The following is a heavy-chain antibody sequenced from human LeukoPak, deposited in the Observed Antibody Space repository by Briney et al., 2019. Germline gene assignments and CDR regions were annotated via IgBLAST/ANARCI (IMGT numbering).Heavy chain of an antibody. J-gene: IGHJ4*02. CDR1: GYSISSGYY. CDR3: ARLYDSSGYVGY. V-gene: IGHV4-38-2*02. CDR2: IYHSGST. D-gene: IGHD3-22*01. Sequence: SETLSLTCTVSGYSISSGYYWGWIRQPPGKGLEWIGSIYHSGSTYYNPSLKSRVTISVDTSKNQFSLKLSSVTAADTAVYYCARLYDSSGYVGYWGQGTLVTVPS.